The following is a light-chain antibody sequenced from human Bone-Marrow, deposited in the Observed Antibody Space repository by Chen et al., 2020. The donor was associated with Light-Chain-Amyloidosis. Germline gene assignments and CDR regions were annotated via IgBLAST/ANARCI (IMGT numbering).Light chain of an antibody. Sequence: QSALTQPASVSGSPGQSITIPCTGTSSDVGGDNHVSWYQQHPDKAPKLMIYEVTNRPSWVPDRFSGSKSDNTASPTISGLQTEDEADYFCSSYTITNTLVFGSGTRVTVL. V-gene: IGLV2-14*01. CDR3: SSYTITNTLV. J-gene: IGLJ1*01. CDR1: SSDVGGDNH. CDR2: EVT.